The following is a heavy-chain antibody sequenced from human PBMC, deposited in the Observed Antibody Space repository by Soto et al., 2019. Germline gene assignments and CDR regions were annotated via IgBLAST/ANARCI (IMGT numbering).Heavy chain of an antibody. CDR1: GDSISGEGWY. D-gene: IGHD6-13*01. Sequence: QVQLQESGPGLVEPSQTLSLTCTVSGDSISGEGWYWSWIRQYSGRGLEWIGYIHHSGSTYSNPSLKSRVSISVDTSKTQFFLKLTSVTAADTAVYYCARAWTATAGWANWFALWAREPWSPSPQ. CDR2: IHHSGST. V-gene: IGHV4-31*03. CDR3: ARAWTATAGWANWFAL. J-gene: IGHJ5*02.